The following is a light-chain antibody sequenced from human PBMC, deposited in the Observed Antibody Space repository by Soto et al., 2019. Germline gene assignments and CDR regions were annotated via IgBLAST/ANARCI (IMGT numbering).Light chain of an antibody. CDR3: SSYTSSSTPVV. J-gene: IGLJ2*01. CDR2: EVS. V-gene: IGLV2-14*01. CDR1: STDVGPYYY. Sequence: QSVLAQPASVAGSPGQSITVACTGTSTDVGPYYYVSWYQQHPGKAPKLIIYEVSHRPSGVSNRFSGSKSGNTASLTISGLQAEDEADYCCSSYTSSSTPVVFGGRTQLTVL.